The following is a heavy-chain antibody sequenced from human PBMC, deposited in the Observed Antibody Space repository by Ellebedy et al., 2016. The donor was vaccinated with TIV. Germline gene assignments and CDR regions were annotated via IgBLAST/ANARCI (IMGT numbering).Heavy chain of an antibody. CDR2: MNPSSGNT. CDR3: TRGSGGRRDY. V-gene: IGHV1-8*01. D-gene: IGHD3-16*01. J-gene: IGHJ4*02. CDR1: GYTFTNYD. Sequence: ASVKVSCXASGYTFTNYDINWVRQATGQGLEWMGWMNPSSGNTGYAQNLQGRVTMTRDTSINTAYMELSSLRSEDTAVYYCTRGSGGRRDYWGQGTLVTVSS.